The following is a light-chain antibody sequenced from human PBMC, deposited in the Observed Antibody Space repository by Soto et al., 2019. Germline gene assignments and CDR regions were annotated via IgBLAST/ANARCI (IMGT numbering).Light chain of an antibody. J-gene: IGLJ2*01. Sequence: QSALTQPPSASGSPGQSVTITCTVTRSDVGGYDYVSWYQQHPGKAPKLMIYEVSKRPSGVPDRFSGSKSGNTASLTVSGLQAEDEADYYCSSYVGSNSLVFGGGTKLTVL. CDR1: RSDVGGYDY. CDR3: SSYVGSNSLV. V-gene: IGLV2-8*01. CDR2: EVS.